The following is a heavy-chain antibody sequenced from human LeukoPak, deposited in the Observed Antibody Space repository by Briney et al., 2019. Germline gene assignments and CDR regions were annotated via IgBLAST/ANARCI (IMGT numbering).Heavy chain of an antibody. CDR1: GDSISTNKW. Sequence: KPSETLSLTCAVSGDSISTNKWWTWIRQPPGKGLEWIGAAYHTGITYYSPSLKSRVTISVDKSKNQFSLNLRSVTAADTAVYYCARDRDGMVFWGQGTTVTVSS. J-gene: IGHJ6*02. CDR2: AYHTGIT. V-gene: IGHV4-4*02. CDR3: ARDRDGMVF.